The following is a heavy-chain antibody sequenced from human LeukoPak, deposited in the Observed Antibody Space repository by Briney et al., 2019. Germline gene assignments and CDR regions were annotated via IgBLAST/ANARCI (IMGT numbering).Heavy chain of an antibody. CDR2: INPSGGST. V-gene: IGHV1-46*01. CDR1: GYTLTELS. J-gene: IGHJ6*03. Sequence: GASVKVSCKVSGYTLTELSMHWVRQAPGQGLEWMGIINPSGGSTSYAQKFQGRVTMTRDTSTSTVYMELSSLRSEDTAVYYCARGSRIAAAGRSWYYYYYMDVWGKGTTVTVSS. CDR3: ARGSRIAAAGRSWYYYYYMDV. D-gene: IGHD6-13*01.